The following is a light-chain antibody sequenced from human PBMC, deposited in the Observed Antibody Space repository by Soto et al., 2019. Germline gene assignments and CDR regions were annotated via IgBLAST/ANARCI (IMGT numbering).Light chain of an antibody. J-gene: IGKJ1*01. Sequence: DIQMTQSPSTLSGSVGDRVTITCRASQTISSWLAWYQQKPGKAPKLLIYKASTLKSGVPSRFSGSGSGTEFTLTISRLQPDDFATYYCQNYNSYSEPFGQGTKVELK. CDR1: QTISSW. CDR3: QNYNSYSEP. CDR2: KAS. V-gene: IGKV1-5*03.